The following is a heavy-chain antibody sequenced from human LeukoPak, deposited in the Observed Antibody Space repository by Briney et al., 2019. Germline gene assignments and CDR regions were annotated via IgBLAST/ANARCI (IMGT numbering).Heavy chain of an antibody. CDR2: IYSGGRT. J-gene: IGHJ4*02. D-gene: IGHD3-22*01. CDR1: GFTFSSYW. Sequence: GGXLRLSCAASGFTFSSYWMSWVRQAPGKGLEWVSVIYSGGRTYYADSVKGRFTISRDNSKNTLYLQMNSLRAEDTAVYYCARDSSGAGYYFDYWGQGTLVTVSS. CDR3: ARDSSGAGYYFDY. V-gene: IGHV3-66*02.